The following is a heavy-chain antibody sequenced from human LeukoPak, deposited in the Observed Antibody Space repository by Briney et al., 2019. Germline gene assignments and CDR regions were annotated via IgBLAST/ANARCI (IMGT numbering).Heavy chain of an antibody. Sequence: SETLSLTCTVSGYSISSGYYWGGIRQPPGKGLEWIGSIYHSGSTYYNPSFKSRVTISVDTSKNQFSLKLSSVTAADTAVYYCASRLWSGYFDYWGQGTLVTVSS. CDR1: GYSISSGYY. CDR2: IYHSGST. V-gene: IGHV4-38-2*02. J-gene: IGHJ4*02. CDR3: ASRLWSGYFDY. D-gene: IGHD3-3*01.